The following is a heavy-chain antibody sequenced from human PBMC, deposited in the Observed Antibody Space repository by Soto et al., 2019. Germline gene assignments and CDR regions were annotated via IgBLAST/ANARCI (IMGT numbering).Heavy chain of an antibody. Sequence: ASVKVSCKESGYTFANYYMHWVRQAPGQGLEWMGTINPSGTTTTYAQRFQGRVTMTRDTSTSTVYMELSSLRFEDTAVYYCATAQAWAMHDYWGQGTLVTVSS. CDR1: GYTFANYY. CDR2: INPSGTTT. V-gene: IGHV1-46*03. J-gene: IGHJ4*02. CDR3: ATAQAWAMHDY. D-gene: IGHD7-27*01.